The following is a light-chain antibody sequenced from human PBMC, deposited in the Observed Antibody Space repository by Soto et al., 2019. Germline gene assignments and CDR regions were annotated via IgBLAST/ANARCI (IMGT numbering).Light chain of an antibody. CDR2: DVG. CDR1: SSDIGTYNF. V-gene: IGLV2-11*01. CDR3: CSYAGSYTLV. Sequence: QSALTQPRSVSGSPGQSVTFSCIGTSSDIGTYNFVSWYQQNPGKAPKLLIYDVGKRPSGVPDRFSASKSGNTASLTISGLQAEDEADYYCCSYAGSYTLVFGGGTKLTVL. J-gene: IGLJ2*01.